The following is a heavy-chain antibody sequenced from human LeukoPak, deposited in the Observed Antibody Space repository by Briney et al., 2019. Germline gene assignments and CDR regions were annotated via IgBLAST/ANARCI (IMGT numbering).Heavy chain of an antibody. Sequence: GGSLRLSCAASGFTFSSYAMSWVRQAPGKGLEWVSAISGSGGSTYYADSVKGRFTISRDNSKNTLCLQMNSLRAEDTAVYYCARSADSSGFPYYWGQGTLVTVSS. D-gene: IGHD3-22*01. CDR1: GFTFSSYA. V-gene: IGHV3-23*01. CDR2: ISGSGGST. J-gene: IGHJ4*02. CDR3: ARSADSSGFPYY.